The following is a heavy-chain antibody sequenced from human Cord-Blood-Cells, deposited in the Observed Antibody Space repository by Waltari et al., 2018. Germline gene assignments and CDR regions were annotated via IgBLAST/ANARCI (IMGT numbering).Heavy chain of an antibody. CDR1: GFPFSSYA. Sequence: QVQLVESGGGVVQPGRSLRLSCAASGFPFSSYAMHWVRQAPGKGLEWVAVISYDGSNKYYADSVKGRFTISRDNSKNTLYLQMNSLRAEDTAVYYCARDSTSGGDHWGQGTLVTVSS. V-gene: IGHV3-30-3*01. CDR2: ISYDGSNK. D-gene: IGHD2-2*01. CDR3: ARDSTSGGDH. J-gene: IGHJ4*02.